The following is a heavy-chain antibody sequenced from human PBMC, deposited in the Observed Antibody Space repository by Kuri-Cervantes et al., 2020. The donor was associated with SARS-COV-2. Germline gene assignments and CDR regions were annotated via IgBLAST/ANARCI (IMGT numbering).Heavy chain of an antibody. V-gene: IGHV4-4*07. Sequence: SETLSLTCTVSGGSISSYYWSWIRQPAGKGLEWIGRIYTSGSTNYNPSLKSRVTMSVDTSKNQFSLKLSSVTAADTAVYYCARGGYNFWSGYLFDPWAREPWSPSPQ. CDR1: GGSISSYY. D-gene: IGHD3-3*01. J-gene: IGHJ5*02. CDR3: ARGGYNFWSGYLFDP. CDR2: IYTSGST.